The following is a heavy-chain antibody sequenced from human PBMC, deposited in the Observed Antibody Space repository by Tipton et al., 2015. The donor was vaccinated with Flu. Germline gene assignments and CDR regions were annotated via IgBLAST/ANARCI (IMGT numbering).Heavy chain of an antibody. CDR3: ARGNWNSNYDNWFDP. Sequence: GLVKPSQTLSLTCTVSGASVNIENSYWVWIRKSLGRGLEWIGTIYNTGLTNYNPSLKSQVTVSLDMSKNQFSLNVSLVTAADTATYFCARGNWNSNYDNWFDPWGQGTPVTVSS. V-gene: IGHV4-39*07. CDR1: GASVNIENSY. CDR2: IYNTGLT. J-gene: IGHJ5*02. D-gene: IGHD1-1*01.